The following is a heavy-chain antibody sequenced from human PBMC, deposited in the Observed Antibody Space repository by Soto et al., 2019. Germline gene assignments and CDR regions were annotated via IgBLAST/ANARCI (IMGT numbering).Heavy chain of an antibody. V-gene: IGHV3-66*01. CDR2: VYSGDST. CDR3: AVTAEMPLRYFDY. J-gene: IGHJ4*02. CDR1: GFTVSSKY. D-gene: IGHD2-15*01. Sequence: EVQLVESGGGLVQPGGSLRLSCAASGFTVSSKYMSWVRQAPGKGLEWVSIVYSGDSTNYADSVKGRFTISRDSSKNTLYLQMNSLGAEDTAFYYCAVTAEMPLRYFDYWGQGTLVTVSS.